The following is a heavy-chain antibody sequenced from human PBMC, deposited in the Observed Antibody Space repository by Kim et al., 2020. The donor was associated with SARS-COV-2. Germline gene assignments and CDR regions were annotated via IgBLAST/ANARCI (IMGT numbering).Heavy chain of an antibody. J-gene: IGHJ4*02. D-gene: IGHD3-22*01. CDR3: ARQYYDSRGVGGLFDY. Sequence: SFQGQVTISADKSISTAYLQWSSLKASDTAMYYCARQYYDSRGVGGLFDYWGQGTLVTVSS. V-gene: IGHV5-51*01.